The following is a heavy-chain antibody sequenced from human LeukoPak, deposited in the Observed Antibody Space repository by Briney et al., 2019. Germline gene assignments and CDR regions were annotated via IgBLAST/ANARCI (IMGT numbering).Heavy chain of an antibody. J-gene: IGHJ3*02. CDR1: GFTFSSYA. D-gene: IGHD3-22*01. Sequence: GGSLRLSCAASGFTFSSYAMSWVRQAPGKGLEWVSAISGSGGSTYYADSVKGRFTISRDNSKDTLYMQMNSLRAEDTAVYYCAKQYYYDSSGYYRLGSAFDIWGQGTMVTVSS. V-gene: IGHV3-23*01. CDR3: AKQYYYDSSGYYRLGSAFDI. CDR2: ISGSGGST.